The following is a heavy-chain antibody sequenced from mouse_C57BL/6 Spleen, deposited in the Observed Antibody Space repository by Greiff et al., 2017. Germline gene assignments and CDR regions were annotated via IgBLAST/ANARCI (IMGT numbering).Heavy chain of an antibody. CDR1: GYTFTDYY. D-gene: IGHD2-2*01. CDR2: INPNNGGT. CDR3: ARPPYGFYAMDY. V-gene: IGHV1-26*01. J-gene: IGHJ4*01. Sequence: EVQLQQSGPELVKPGASVKISCKASGYTFTDYYMNWVKQSHGKSLEWIGDINPNNGGTSYNQKFKGKATLTVDKSSSTAYMELRSLTSEDSAVYYCARPPYGFYAMDYWGQGTSVTVSS.